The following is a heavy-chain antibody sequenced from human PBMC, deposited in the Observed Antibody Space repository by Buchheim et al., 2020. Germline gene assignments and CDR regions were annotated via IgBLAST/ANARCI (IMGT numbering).Heavy chain of an antibody. CDR2: INHSGST. Sequence: QVQLQQWGAGLLKPSETLSLTCAVYGGSFSGYYWSWIRQPPGKGLEWIGEINHSGSTNYNPSLKSRVTISVDTSKNQFSLKLSSVTAADTAVYYCAGSMIVVVQTSLYYYYGMDVWRQGTT. J-gene: IGHJ6*02. CDR1: GGSFSGYY. D-gene: IGHD3-22*01. V-gene: IGHV4-34*01. CDR3: AGSMIVVVQTSLYYYYGMDV.